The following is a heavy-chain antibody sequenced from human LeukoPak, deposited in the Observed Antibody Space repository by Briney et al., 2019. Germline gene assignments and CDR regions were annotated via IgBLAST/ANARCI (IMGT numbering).Heavy chain of an antibody. V-gene: IGHV4-31*03. CDR3: ARLPRYGGYDHFDY. CDR1: GGSISRGAYC. J-gene: IGHJ4*02. D-gene: IGHD5-12*01. CDR2: IHYSGST. Sequence: SQTLSLTCTVSGGSISRGAYCWSWIRQHPGKGLEWIGYIHYSGSTYYNPSLKSRVTISVDTSKNQFSLNLSSVTAADTAVYYCARLPRYGGYDHFDYRGQGILVIVSS.